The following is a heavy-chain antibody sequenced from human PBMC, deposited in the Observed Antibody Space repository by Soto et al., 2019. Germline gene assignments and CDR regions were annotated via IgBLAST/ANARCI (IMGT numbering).Heavy chain of an antibody. J-gene: IGHJ4*02. CDR2: ISGSGNTI. Sequence: QVQLVESGGGLVKPGGSLRLSCAASGFTLSDYYMSWIRQAPGKGLEWVSHISGSGNTIDYAESVKGRFTISRDNAKNSLYLQMNSLRDDDTAVFYCARGRYALDYWGQGTRVTVSS. CDR3: ARGRYALDY. CDR1: GFTLSDYY. V-gene: IGHV3-11*01. D-gene: IGHD3-16*01.